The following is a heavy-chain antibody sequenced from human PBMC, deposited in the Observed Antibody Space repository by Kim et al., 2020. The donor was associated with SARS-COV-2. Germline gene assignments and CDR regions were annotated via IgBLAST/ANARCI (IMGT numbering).Heavy chain of an antibody. V-gene: IGHV3-23*01. J-gene: IGHJ2*01. CDR1: GFTFSNYA. D-gene: IGHD2-2*03. CDR3: AKGMDISSRIHWYFDL. CDR2: ISTTSSTT. Sequence: GGSLRLPCVASGFTFSNYAMTWVRQAPGKGLEWVAGISTTSSTTYYTDSVKGRFTISRDNSKNTLYLQMNSLRAEDTAIYHCAKGMDISSRIHWYFDLWGRGTLVTVSS.